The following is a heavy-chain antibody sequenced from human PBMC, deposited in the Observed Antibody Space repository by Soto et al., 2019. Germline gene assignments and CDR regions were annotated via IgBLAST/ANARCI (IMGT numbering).Heavy chain of an antibody. CDR2: IRSKNNGGAT. Sequence: PGGSLRLSCTASGFIFGAYAVTWLRQAPGKGLEWVGFIRSKNNGGATEYAASLRGRFTISRDDSKGIAYLQMNSLKAEDSAVYYCSRDVDPQYHDFWSGFSGFFDYWGQGTLVTVSS. D-gene: IGHD3-3*01. J-gene: IGHJ4*02. CDR3: SRDVDPQYHDFWSGFSGFFDY. CDR1: GFIFGAYA. V-gene: IGHV3-49*03.